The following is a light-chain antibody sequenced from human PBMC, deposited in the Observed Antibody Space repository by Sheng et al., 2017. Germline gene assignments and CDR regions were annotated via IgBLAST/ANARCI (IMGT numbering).Light chain of an antibody. CDR3: QQSYSTPFT. V-gene: IGKV1-39*01. J-gene: IGKJ3*01. CDR1: QRISTY. CDR2: VAS. Sequence: DIQMTQSPSSLSASVGDRVTITCRASQRISTYLSWYQQKPGIAPKLLIYVASNLQSGVPSRFSGSGSGTDFTLTITSLQPEDFATYYCQQSYSTPFTFGPGTKLHI.